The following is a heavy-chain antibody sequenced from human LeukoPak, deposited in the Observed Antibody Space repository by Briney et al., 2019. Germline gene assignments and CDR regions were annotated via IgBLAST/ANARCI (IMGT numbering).Heavy chain of an antibody. D-gene: IGHD3-3*01. V-gene: IGHV1-24*01. CDR1: GYTLTELS. CDR3: ATDTYYDFWSGYPHY. Sequence: ASVKVSCKVSGYTLTELSMHWVRQAPGKGLEWMGGFDPEDGETIYAQKFQGRVTMTEDTSTDTAYMELSSLRSEDTAVYYCATDTYYDFWSGYPHYWGHGTLVTVSS. CDR2: FDPEDGET. J-gene: IGHJ4*01.